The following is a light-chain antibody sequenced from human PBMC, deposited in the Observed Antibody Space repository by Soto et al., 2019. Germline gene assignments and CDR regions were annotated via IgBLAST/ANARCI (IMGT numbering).Light chain of an antibody. CDR3: QQYNNWPRT. CDR1: QSVSRY. Sequence: EVVLTQSPVTLSLSPGERATLSCRASQSVSRYLAWYQQKPGQAPRLLIYHASNRATGIPARFSGSGSGTDFTLTISSLEPEDFAIYYCQQYNNWPRTFGQGTKVDI. J-gene: IGKJ1*01. CDR2: HAS. V-gene: IGKV3-11*01.